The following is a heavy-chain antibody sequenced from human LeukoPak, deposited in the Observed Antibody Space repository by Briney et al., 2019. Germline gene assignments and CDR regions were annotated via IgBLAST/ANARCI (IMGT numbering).Heavy chain of an antibody. Sequence: SETLSLTCAVSGGSVSDSRFYWSWIRQPPGKGLEWIGYIYYSGSTNYNPSLKSRVTISVDTSKNQFSLKLSSVTAADTAVYYCAAGYSSGWYYYYGMDVWGQGTTVTVSS. J-gene: IGHJ6*02. CDR3: AAGYSSGWYYYYGMDV. V-gene: IGHV4-61*01. CDR1: GGSVSDSRFY. CDR2: IYYSGST. D-gene: IGHD6-19*01.